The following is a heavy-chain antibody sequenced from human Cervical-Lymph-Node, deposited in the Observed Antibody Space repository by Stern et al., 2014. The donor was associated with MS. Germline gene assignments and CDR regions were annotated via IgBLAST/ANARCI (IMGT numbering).Heavy chain of an antibody. CDR2: ISAYNGNT. Sequence: VQLVQSGPEVKKPGASVKVSCKASGYTFTSYGISWVRQAPGQGLEWMGWISAYNGNTNYAQKLQGRVTMTTDTSTSTAYMELRSLRSDDTAVYYCARRIMTTVRVYYYYGMDVWGQGTTVTVSS. D-gene: IGHD4-17*01. V-gene: IGHV1-18*01. J-gene: IGHJ6*02. CDR1: GYTFTSYG. CDR3: ARRIMTTVRVYYYYGMDV.